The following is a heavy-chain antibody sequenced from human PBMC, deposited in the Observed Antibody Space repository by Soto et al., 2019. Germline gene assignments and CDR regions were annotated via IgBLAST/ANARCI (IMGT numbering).Heavy chain of an antibody. Sequence: ASVKVSCKVSGYTLTELSMHWVRQAPGKGLEWMGGFDPEDGETIYAQKFQGRVTMTEDTSTDTAYMELSSLRSEDTAVYYCATAIPGFGELESAFDIWGQGTMVTVSS. CDR3: ATAIPGFGELESAFDI. V-gene: IGHV1-24*01. D-gene: IGHD3-10*01. J-gene: IGHJ3*02. CDR2: FDPEDGET. CDR1: GYTLTELS.